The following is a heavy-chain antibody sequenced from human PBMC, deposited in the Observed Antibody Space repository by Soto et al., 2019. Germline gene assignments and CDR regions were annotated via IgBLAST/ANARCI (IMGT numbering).Heavy chain of an antibody. CDR2: ISSSSSYI. Sequence: GGSLRLSCAASGFTFSSYSMNWVRQAPGKGLEWVSSISSSSSYIYYADSVKGRFTISRDNAKNSLYLQMNSLRAEDTAVYYCARDRFLEWLSITTNWFDPWGQGTLVTVSS. V-gene: IGHV3-21*01. CDR1: GFTFSSYS. D-gene: IGHD3-3*01. J-gene: IGHJ5*02. CDR3: ARDRFLEWLSITTNWFDP.